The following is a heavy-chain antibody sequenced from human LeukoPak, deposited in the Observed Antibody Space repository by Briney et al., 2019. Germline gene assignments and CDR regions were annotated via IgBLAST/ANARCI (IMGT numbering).Heavy chain of an antibody. CDR3: GRRPNKSDSRNSGSARFDP. Sequence: GASVKVSCKASGYTFTTYDINWVRQATGQGLEWMGWMNPNSGNTGYAQKFQGRVTMTRNTSISTAYMELSSLRSEDTAVYYCGRRPNKSDSRNSGSARFDPWGQGTLVTVSS. V-gene: IGHV1-8*01. J-gene: IGHJ5*02. CDR2: MNPNSGNT. D-gene: IGHD1-14*01. CDR1: GYTFTTYD.